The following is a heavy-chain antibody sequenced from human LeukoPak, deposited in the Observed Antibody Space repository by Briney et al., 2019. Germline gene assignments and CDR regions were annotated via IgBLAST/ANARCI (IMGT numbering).Heavy chain of an antibody. V-gene: IGHV4-31*03. CDR2: IYYTGTT. CDR3: ARAAWRGSNSRDAFDI. J-gene: IGHJ3*02. CDR1: GGSISSGGDY. Sequence: PSQTLSLTCTVSGGSISSGGDYWSLIGQHPGKGLEWIGYIYYTGTTYYNPSLKSRITISVDTSKNQFSLNLSSMTAADTVVYYCARAAWRGSNSRDAFDIWGQGTVVTVSS. D-gene: IGHD4/OR15-4a*01.